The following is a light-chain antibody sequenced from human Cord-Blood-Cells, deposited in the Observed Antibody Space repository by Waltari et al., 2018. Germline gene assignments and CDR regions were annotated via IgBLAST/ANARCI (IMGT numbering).Light chain of an antibody. CDR1: QSVNSSY. CDR3: QQYGSSAH. J-gene: IGKJ2*01. CDR2: EAS. V-gene: IGKV3D-20*01. Sequence: ESELTQSPATLSLSPGERATPSCGASQSVNSSYLALYQQKPGLAPRLLIYEASSRATGVADRVSGSGSATDFSRTISSREGEEFAVYYCQQYGSSAHFGQGTKQEI.